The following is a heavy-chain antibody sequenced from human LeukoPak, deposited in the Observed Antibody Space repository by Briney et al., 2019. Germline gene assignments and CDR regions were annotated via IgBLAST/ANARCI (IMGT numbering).Heavy chain of an antibody. CDR1: GGSISSYY. CDR3: ARPARAVAGTVDY. J-gene: IGHJ4*02. V-gene: IGHV4-59*01. Sequence: SETLSLTCTVSGGSISSYYWSWIRQPPGKGLEWIGYIYYSGSTDYNPSLKSRDTISVDTSKNQFSLKLSSVTAADTAVYYCARPARAVAGTVDYWGQGTLVTVSS. D-gene: IGHD6-19*01. CDR2: IYYSGST.